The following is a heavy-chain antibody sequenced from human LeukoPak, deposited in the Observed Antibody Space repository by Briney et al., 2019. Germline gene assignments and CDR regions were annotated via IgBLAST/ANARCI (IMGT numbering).Heavy chain of an antibody. Sequence: PGGSLRLSCAASGFTFSSYSMNWVRQAPGKGLEWVSYISSSSSTIYYADSVKGRFTVSRDNSKNTLYLQMNSLRAEDTAVYSCASDRLVVVAAAPDYWGQGTLVTVSS. J-gene: IGHJ4*02. CDR3: ASDRLVVVAAAPDY. V-gene: IGHV3-48*01. CDR2: ISSSSSTI. D-gene: IGHD2-15*01. CDR1: GFTFSSYS.